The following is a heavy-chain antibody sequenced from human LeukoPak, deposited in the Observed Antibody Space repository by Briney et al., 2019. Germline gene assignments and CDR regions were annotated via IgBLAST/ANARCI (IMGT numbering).Heavy chain of an antibody. V-gene: IGHV3-48*01. CDR3: ARHGDFWSGYYVDY. Sequence: PGGSLRLSCAASGFTFSIYSTNWVRQAPGKGLEWVSYITSSSRTKYYADSVKGRFIISRDNAKNSLYLQMNSLRAEDTAVYYCARHGDFWSGYYVDYWGQGTLVTVSS. CDR1: GFTFSIYS. CDR2: ITSSSRTK. J-gene: IGHJ4*02. D-gene: IGHD3-3*01.